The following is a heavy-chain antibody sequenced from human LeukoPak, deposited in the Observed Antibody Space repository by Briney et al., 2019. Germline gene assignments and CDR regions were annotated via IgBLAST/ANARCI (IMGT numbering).Heavy chain of an antibody. V-gene: IGHV3-30*02. Sequence: GGSLRLSCAASAFTFSSYGMNWVRQAPGKGLEWVAFIRYDGGKKYYADSVKGRFTISRDNSKNTLYLQMNSLKTEDTAVYYCTTNFTYYDFWSGDTLIDYWGQGTLVTVSS. CDR3: TTNFTYYDFWSGDTLIDY. J-gene: IGHJ4*02. CDR2: IRYDGGKK. CDR1: AFTFSSYG. D-gene: IGHD3-3*01.